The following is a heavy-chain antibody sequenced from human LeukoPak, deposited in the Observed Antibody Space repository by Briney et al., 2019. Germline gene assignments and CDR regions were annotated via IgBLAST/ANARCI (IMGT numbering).Heavy chain of an antibody. D-gene: IGHD2-15*01. V-gene: IGHV3-23*01. Sequence: GGSLTLSCAASGFTFNNYAMSWVRQAPGKGLEWLSSIGGSGGSTYSPDSVKGRFTISRDNSKNTLYLQLNSMRAEDTAVYYCAKGMVPGFDPWGQGTLVTVSS. CDR2: IGGSGGST. J-gene: IGHJ5*02. CDR1: GFTFNNYA. CDR3: AKGMVPGFDP.